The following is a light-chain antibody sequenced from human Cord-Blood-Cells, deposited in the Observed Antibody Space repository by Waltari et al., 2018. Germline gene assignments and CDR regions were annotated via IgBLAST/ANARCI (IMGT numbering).Light chain of an antibody. CDR1: QGVSSD. CDR2: GAS. CDR3: QQYNNWAPWT. Sequence: EIVMTQSPATLSVSPGEGATLSCRDRQGVSSDLAWDQQKPGQAPRLIIYGASTRATGIPARFSGSGSGTEFNLTISSLESEDIAVDYCQQYNNWAPWTSGEGTKVAIK. V-gene: IGKV3-15*01. J-gene: IGKJ1*01.